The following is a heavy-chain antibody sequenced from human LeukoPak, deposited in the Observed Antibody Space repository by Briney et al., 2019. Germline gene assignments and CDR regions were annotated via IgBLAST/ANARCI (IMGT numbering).Heavy chain of an antibody. CDR3: ERQYYYYMDA. J-gene: IGHJ6*03. CDR1: GGSISSYY. V-gene: IGHV4-4*09. Sequence: SETLSLTCTVSGGSISSYYWSWIRQPPGKGLEWIGYIYTSGSTNYNPSLKSRVTISVDTSKNQFSLKLSSVTAADTAVYYCERQYYYYMDAWGKGTTVTVSS. CDR2: IYTSGST.